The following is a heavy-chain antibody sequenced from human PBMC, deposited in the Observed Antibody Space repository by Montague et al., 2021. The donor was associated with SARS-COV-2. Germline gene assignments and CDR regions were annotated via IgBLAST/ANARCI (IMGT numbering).Heavy chain of an antibody. CDR2: INLSGST. CDR1: GGFFSGYY. CDR3: TRGYDYVWGSYRYLHWFDP. J-gene: IGHJ5*02. Sequence: SETLSLTCAVYGGFFSGYYGRWIRQNPGNWLELVGEINLSGSTNYNPSLKSRVTISVDTSKNQFSLKLSSVTAEDTAVYYCTRGYDYVWGSYRYLHWFDPWGQGTLVTVSS. V-gene: IGHV4-34*01. D-gene: IGHD3-16*02.